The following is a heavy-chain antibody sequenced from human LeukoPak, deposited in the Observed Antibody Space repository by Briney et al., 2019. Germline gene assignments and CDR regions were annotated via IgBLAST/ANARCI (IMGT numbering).Heavy chain of an antibody. V-gene: IGHV4-34*01. CDR2: INHSGST. Sequence: PLETLSLTCGVYGGSFSGYYWNWIRQPPGKGLEWIGEINHSGSTNYNPSLTSRVTISVDTSKNQFSLKLTSVTAADTALYYCAGYYTYGRDYWGQGTLVTVSS. CDR3: AGYYTYGRDY. D-gene: IGHD5-18*01. J-gene: IGHJ4*02. CDR1: GGSFSGYY.